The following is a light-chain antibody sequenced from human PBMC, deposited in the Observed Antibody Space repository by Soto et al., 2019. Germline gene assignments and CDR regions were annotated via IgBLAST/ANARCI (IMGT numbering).Light chain of an antibody. Sequence: IVMTQSPANLSVSPGVGATLSCWASQPVSDKLAWYQQKPGQAPRLLIYGTSSRATGIPDRFSGSGSGTDFTLTISRLEPEDFALYYCQQYGSSPTFGQGTKVDIK. J-gene: IGKJ1*01. CDR1: QPVSDK. CDR2: GTS. V-gene: IGKV3-20*01. CDR3: QQYGSSPT.